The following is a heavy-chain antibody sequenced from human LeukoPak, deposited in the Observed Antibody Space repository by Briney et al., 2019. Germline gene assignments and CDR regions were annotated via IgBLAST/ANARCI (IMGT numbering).Heavy chain of an antibody. V-gene: IGHV3-21*01. CDR3: ARPRRGYSYGFFDF. J-gene: IGHJ4*02. Sequence: SVKGRFTISRDNAKNSLYLQMNSLRAEDTAVYYCARPRRGYSYGFFDFWGQGTLVTVSS. D-gene: IGHD5-18*01.